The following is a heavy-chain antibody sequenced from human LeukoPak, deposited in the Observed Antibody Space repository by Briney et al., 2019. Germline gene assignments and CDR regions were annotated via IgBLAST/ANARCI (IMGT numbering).Heavy chain of an antibody. D-gene: IGHD3-22*01. Sequence: GGSLRLSCAVSGFTFSTFAMNWVRQAPGKGLEWVSSLSDSAVSSYYADSVKGRFTISRDNSKNTLYLQMNSLKAEDTATYYCAKAPDSSGFPSYFDSWGQGTLVAVSS. J-gene: IGHJ4*02. CDR3: AKAPDSSGFPSYFDS. CDR1: GFTFSTFA. V-gene: IGHV3-23*01. CDR2: LSDSAVSS.